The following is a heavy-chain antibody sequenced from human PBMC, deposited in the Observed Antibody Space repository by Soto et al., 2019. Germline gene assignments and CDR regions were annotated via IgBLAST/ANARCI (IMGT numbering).Heavy chain of an antibody. CDR1: GFTFSSYG. J-gene: IGHJ6*02. V-gene: IGHV3-30*18. Sequence: QVQLVESGGGVVQPGRSLRLSCAASGFTFSSYGMHWVRQAPGKGLEWVAVISYDGSNKYYADSVKGRFTISRDNSKNTLYLQMNSLRAEDTAVYYCAKDYDILTGYYYYGMDVWGQGTTVTVSS. D-gene: IGHD3-9*01. CDR3: AKDYDILTGYYYYGMDV. CDR2: ISYDGSNK.